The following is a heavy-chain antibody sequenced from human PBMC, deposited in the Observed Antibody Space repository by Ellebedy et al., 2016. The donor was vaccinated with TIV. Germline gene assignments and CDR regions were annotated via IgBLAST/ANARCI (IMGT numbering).Heavy chain of an antibody. D-gene: IGHD6-19*01. CDR2: IGSVSSHP. J-gene: IGHJ4*02. CDR3: ARRVAGKAPFDY. V-gene: IGHV3-11*06. CDR1: GFTFSDYY. Sequence: GESLKISCAASGFTFSDYYMNWIRQAPGKGLEWVSYIGSVSSHPNYADPVKGRFTVSRDNAKNSLYLQMNSMRAEDTAVYYCARRVAGKAPFDYWGQGTLVTVSS.